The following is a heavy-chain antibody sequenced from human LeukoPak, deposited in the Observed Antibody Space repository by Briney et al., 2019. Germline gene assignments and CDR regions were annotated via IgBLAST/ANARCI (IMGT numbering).Heavy chain of an antibody. CDR2: INDGGTTK. Sequence: PGGSLRLSCAASGFIFSDYYMNWIRQAPGKGLEWVSHINDGGTTKYYADSVRGRFTISRDNAKNSLYLQMNSLRAEDTAVYYCARADYDILTGYSIYYYYYYMDVWGKGTTVTVSS. J-gene: IGHJ6*03. CDR3: ARADYDILTGYSIYYYYYYMDV. D-gene: IGHD3-9*01. CDR1: GFIFSDYY. V-gene: IGHV3-11*04.